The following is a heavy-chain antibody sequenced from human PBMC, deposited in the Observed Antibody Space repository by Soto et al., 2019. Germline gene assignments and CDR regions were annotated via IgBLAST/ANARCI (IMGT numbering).Heavy chain of an antibody. CDR3: AKVTYYDFWSGYTAFDY. CDR1: GFTFSSYA. Sequence: EVQLLESGGGLVQPGGSLRLSCAASGFTFSSYAMSWVRQAPGKGREWVSAISGSGGSTYYADSVKGRFTISRDNSKNTLYLQMNSLRAEDTAVYYCAKVTYYDFWSGYTAFDYWGQGTLVTVSS. J-gene: IGHJ4*02. V-gene: IGHV3-23*01. CDR2: ISGSGGST. D-gene: IGHD3-3*01.